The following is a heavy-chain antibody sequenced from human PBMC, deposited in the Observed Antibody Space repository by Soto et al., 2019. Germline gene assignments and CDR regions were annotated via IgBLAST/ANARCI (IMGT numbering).Heavy chain of an antibody. Sequence: QLQLQESGPGLVKPSETLSLTCTVSGGSISSSSYYWGWIRQPPGKGLEWIGSIHYSWSTYYHPSLKSRVTISVDTSKNQCSLKLSSVTAADTAVYYCARQHLDYDSSGYGGYWVQGTLVTVSS. D-gene: IGHD3-22*01. CDR2: IHYSWST. CDR3: ARQHLDYDSSGYGGY. CDR1: GGSISSSSYY. V-gene: IGHV4-39*01. J-gene: IGHJ4*02.